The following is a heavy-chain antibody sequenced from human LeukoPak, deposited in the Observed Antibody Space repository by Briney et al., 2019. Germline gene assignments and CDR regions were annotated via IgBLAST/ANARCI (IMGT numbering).Heavy chain of an antibody. Sequence: RGGSLRLSCAACGFIFSSYAMRWLRQAPGEGVEWVSAISGSGGSTYYADSVKGRFTISRDNSKNTLYLQMNSLRAEDTAVYYCAKDPGDSSSSGYWGQGALVTVSS. CDR3: AKDPGDSSSSGY. CDR2: ISGSGGST. V-gene: IGHV3-23*01. J-gene: IGHJ4*02. D-gene: IGHD6-6*01. CDR1: GFIFSSYA.